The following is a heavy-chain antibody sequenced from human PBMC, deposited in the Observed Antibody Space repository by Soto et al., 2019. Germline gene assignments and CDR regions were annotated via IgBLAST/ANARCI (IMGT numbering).Heavy chain of an antibody. V-gene: IGHV3-66*01. CDR3: ARIYEALIAVAGTAHYYYYMDV. D-gene: IGHD6-19*01. J-gene: IGHJ6*03. Sequence: GGSLRLSCAASGFTVSSNYMSWVRQAPGKGLEWVSVIYSGGSTYYADSVKGRFTISRDNSKNTLYLQMSSLRAEDTAVYYCARIYEALIAVAGTAHYYYYMDVWGKGTTVTVSS. CDR1: GFTVSSNY. CDR2: IYSGGST.